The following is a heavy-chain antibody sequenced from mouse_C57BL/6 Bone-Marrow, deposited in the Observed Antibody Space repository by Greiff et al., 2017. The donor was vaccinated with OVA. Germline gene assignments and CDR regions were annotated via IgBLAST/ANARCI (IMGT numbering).Heavy chain of an antibody. CDR1: GFNIKDDY. Sequence: VQLQQSGAELVRPGASVKLSCTASGFNIKDDYMHWVKQRPEQGLEWIGWIDPENGDTEYASKFQGKATITADTSSNTAYLQLSSLTSEDTAVYYCTSYGNFDYWGQGITLTVSS. V-gene: IGHV14-4*01. CDR3: TSYGNFDY. CDR2: IDPENGDT. D-gene: IGHD2-1*01. J-gene: IGHJ2*01.